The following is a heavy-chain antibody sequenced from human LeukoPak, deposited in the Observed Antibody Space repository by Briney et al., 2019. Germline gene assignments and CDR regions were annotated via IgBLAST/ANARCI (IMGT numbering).Heavy chain of an antibody. CDR2: ISTSSSYI. V-gene: IGHV3-21*04. CDR1: GFTFSSYS. D-gene: IGHD6-13*01. Sequence: GGSLRLSYAAYGFTFSSYSMNWVRQAPGKGLEWVSFISTSSSYIYYADSVKGRFTISRDNAKNTLYLQMNSLRAEDTAVYYCAKDMSTGSSWYGVFQHWGQGTLVTVSS. J-gene: IGHJ1*01. CDR3: AKDMSTGSSWYGVFQH.